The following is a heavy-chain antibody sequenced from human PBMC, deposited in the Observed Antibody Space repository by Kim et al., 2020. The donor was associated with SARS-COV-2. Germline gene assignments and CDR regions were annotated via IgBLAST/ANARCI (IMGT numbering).Heavy chain of an antibody. D-gene: IGHD3-16*01. Sequence: TDYAAPVKGRFTISRDDSKNTLYLQMNSLKTEETAVYYCTTHDFHTLVLGGGQGTLVTVSS. V-gene: IGHV3-15*01. J-gene: IGHJ4*02. CDR2: T. CDR3: TTHDFHTLVLG.